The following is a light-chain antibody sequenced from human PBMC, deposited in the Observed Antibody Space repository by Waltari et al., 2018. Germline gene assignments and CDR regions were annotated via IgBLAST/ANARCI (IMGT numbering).Light chain of an antibody. CDR2: GVS. J-gene: IGKJ1*01. Sequence: EIVLTQSPGTLSLSPGERATLSCRASESVGRSLAWSQQKRGQAPRLLIYGVSTRASGIPDRFSGSGSGTDFSLVISRLEPEDFAVYYCEHYVRLPVTFGQGTKVEIK. V-gene: IGKV3-20*01. CDR1: ESVGRS. CDR3: EHYVRLPVT.